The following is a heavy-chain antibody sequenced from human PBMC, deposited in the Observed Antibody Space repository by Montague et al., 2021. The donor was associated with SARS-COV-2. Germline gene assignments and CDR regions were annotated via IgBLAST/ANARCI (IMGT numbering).Heavy chain of an antibody. CDR2: INHSGST. D-gene: IGHD3/OR15-3a*01. CDR3: ASDFKNSYAMDV. J-gene: IGHJ6*02. Sequence: SETLSLTCAVYGGSFSGYYWTWIRQSPRKGLEWIGEINHSGSTNYNPPLKSRVTISVDTSKNQFSLKLSSVTAADTAIYYCASDFKNSYAMDVWGQGTTVIVSS. CDR1: GGSFSGYY. V-gene: IGHV4-34*01.